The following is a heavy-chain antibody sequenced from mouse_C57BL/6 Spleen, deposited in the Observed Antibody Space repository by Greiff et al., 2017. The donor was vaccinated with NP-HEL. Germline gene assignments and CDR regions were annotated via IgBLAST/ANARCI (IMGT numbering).Heavy chain of an antibody. V-gene: IGHV3-8*01. CDR3: ARVGGTAPYYYDY. D-gene: IGHD3-3*01. CDR2: ISYSGST. CDR1: GYSITSDY. Sequence: VQLKESGPGLAKPSQTLSLTCSATGYSITSDYWNWIRKFPGNKLEYMGYISYSGSTYYNPSLNSRISIPPDTSKNQYYLQLNSVTTEDTATYYCARVGGTAPYYYDYWGQGTTLTVSS. J-gene: IGHJ2*01.